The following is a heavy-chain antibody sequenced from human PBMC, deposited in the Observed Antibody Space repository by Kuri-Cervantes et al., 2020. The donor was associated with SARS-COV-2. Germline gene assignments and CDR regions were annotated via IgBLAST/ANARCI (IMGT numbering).Heavy chain of an antibody. J-gene: IGHJ6*02. CDR1: GGSISSGDYY. CDR2: IYYSGST. D-gene: IGHD3-3*01. V-gene: IGHV4-30-4*01. CDR3: ARYYDFWSGYDYYYYGMDV. Sequence: SETLSLTCTVSGGSISSGDYYWSWIRQPPGKGLEWIGYIYYSGSTYYNPSLKSRVTISVDTSKNQFSLKLSSVTAADTAVYYCARYYDFWSGYDYYYYGMDVWGQGTTATVSS.